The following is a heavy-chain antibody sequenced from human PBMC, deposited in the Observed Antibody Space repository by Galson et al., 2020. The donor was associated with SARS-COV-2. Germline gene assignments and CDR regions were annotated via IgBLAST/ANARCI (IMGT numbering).Heavy chain of an antibody. D-gene: IGHD5-12*01. CDR3: ARDPGRGYNSARWFDP. Sequence: SETLSLTCTVSGGSISSGGYYWSWIRQHPGKGLEWIGYIYYSGSTYYNPSLKSRVTISVDTSKNQFSLKLSSVTAADTAVYYCARDPGRGYNSARWFDPWGQGTLVTVSS. V-gene: IGHV4-31*03. CDR2: IYYSGST. CDR1: GGSISSGGYY. J-gene: IGHJ5*02.